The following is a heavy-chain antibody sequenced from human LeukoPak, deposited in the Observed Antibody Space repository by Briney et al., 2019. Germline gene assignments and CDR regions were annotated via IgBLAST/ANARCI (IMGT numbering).Heavy chain of an antibody. J-gene: IGHJ4*02. Sequence: GGSLRLSCAASGFTFSSYAMSWVRQAPGKGLEWVSAISGSGGSTYYADSVKGRFTISRDNAKNSLYLQMNSLRAEDTAVYYCAKFIAAPFYFDYWGQGTLVTVSS. CDR1: GFTFSSYA. CDR2: ISGSGGST. D-gene: IGHD6-13*01. V-gene: IGHV3-23*01. CDR3: AKFIAAPFYFDY.